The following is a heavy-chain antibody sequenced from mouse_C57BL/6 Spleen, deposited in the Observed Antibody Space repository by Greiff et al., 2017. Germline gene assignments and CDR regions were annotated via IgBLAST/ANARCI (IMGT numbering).Heavy chain of an antibody. J-gene: IGHJ3*01. Sequence: VKLQESGPELVKPGASVKISCKASGYAFSSSWMNWVKQRPGKGLEWIGRIYPGDGDTNYNGKFKGKATLTADKSSSTAYMQLSSLTSEDSAVXFCARGSGAGAWFAYWGQGTLVTVSA. V-gene: IGHV1-82*01. CDR2: IYPGDGDT. CDR3: ARGSGAGAWFAY. CDR1: GYAFSSSW. D-gene: IGHD3-2*02.